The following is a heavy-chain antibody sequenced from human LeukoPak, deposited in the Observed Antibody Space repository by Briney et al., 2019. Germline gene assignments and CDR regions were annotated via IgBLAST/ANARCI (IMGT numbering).Heavy chain of an antibody. CDR2: MNPNSGNT. CDR1: GYSFTSYD. Sequence: ASVKVSCKASGYSFTSYDINWVRQATGQGLEWMGWMNPNSGNTGYAQKFQGRVTMTRNTSISTAYMELSSLRSEDTAVYYCASPVVAGTGLGESWGQGTLVTVSS. CDR3: ASPVVAGTGLGES. J-gene: IGHJ5*02. V-gene: IGHV1-8*01. D-gene: IGHD6-19*01.